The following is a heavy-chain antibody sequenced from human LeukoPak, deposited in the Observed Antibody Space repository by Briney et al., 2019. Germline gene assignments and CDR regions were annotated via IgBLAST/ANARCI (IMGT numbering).Heavy chain of an antibody. J-gene: IGHJ5*02. V-gene: IGHV4-34*01. CDR1: GGSFSGYY. Sequence: PSETLFLTCAVYGGSFSGYYWSWIRQPPGKGLEWIGEINHSGSTNYNPSLKSRVTISVDTSKNQFSRKLSSVTAADTAVYYCAYKNVLMVSTNWFDPWGQETLVTVSS. CDR3: AYKNVLMVSTNWFDP. D-gene: IGHD2-8*01. CDR2: INHSGST.